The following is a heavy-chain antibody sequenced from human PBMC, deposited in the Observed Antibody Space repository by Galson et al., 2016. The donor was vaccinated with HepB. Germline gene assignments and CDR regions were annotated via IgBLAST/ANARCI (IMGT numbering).Heavy chain of an antibody. V-gene: IGHV3-30*04. Sequence: SLRLSCAASGFTFSSFSMHWVRQSPGKGLEWMAIISYEGSKKDYADSVKGRFTISRDNPKNTLNLQMNTLRAEDTAVYYCARDYGSSGHWLSRYHYAFDVWGQGTTVTVSS. CDR1: GFTFSSFS. CDR2: ISYEGSKK. D-gene: IGHD3-22*01. J-gene: IGHJ6*02. CDR3: ARDYGSSGHWLSRYHYAFDV.